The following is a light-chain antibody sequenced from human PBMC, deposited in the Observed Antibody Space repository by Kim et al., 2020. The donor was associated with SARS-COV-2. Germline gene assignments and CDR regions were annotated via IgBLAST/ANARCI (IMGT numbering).Light chain of an antibody. CDR1: QPVSSNQ. CDR2: GAS. J-gene: IGKJ1*01. CDR3: QQYGNSRT. V-gene: IGKV3-20*01. Sequence: LAPEGSAAPTSRRSQPVSSNQLAWYQQKPGKAPRLRIYGASSRATGIPDRFSGRGSGTDFSLTISRLQPEDCAVYYCQQYGNSRTFGQGTKVDIK.